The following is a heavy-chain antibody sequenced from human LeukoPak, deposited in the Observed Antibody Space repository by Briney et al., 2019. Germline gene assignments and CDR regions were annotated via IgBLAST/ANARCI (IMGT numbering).Heavy chain of an antibody. CDR2: IYYSGST. D-gene: IGHD3-10*01. J-gene: IGHJ1*01. CDR1: GGSISSYY. CDR3: ASYSFGIHDTKYFQH. V-gene: IGHV4-59*01. Sequence: SETLSLTCTVSGGSISSYYWSWIRQPPGKGLEWIGYIYYSGSTNYNPSLKSRVTISVDTSKNQFSLKLSSVTAADTAVYYCASYSFGIHDTKYFQHWGQGTLVTVSS.